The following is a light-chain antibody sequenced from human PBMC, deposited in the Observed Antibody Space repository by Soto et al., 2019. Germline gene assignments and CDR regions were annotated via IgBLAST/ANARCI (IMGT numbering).Light chain of an antibody. J-gene: IGKJ3*01. Sequence: EIVLTQSPATLSLSPGERATLSCRASQSVSSYLAWYQQKPGQAPRLLIYDVSSRATGIPDRFSGSGSGTDFTLTISRLEPEDFAVYYCQQYGSSPFTFGPGTKVDIK. CDR3: QQYGSSPFT. CDR2: DVS. CDR1: QSVSSY. V-gene: IGKV3-20*01.